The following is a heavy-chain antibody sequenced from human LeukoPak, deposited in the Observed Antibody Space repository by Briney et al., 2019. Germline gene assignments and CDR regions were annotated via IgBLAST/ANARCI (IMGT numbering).Heavy chain of an antibody. V-gene: IGHV4-59*01. J-gene: IGHJ4*02. Sequence: PSETLSLTCTVSGGSISSYYWSWIRQPPGKGLEWIGYIYDTGSTNYNPSLKSRVTISVDTSKNQFSVKLSSVTAADTAVYYCARSAYGGSYHFDYWGQGTLVTVSS. D-gene: IGHD4-23*01. CDR3: ARSAYGGSYHFDY. CDR1: GGSISSYY. CDR2: IYDTGST.